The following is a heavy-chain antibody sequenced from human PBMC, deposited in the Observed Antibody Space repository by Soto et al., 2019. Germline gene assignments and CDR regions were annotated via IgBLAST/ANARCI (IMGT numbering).Heavy chain of an antibody. CDR2: IGTAGDT. Sequence: PGGSLRLSCAASGFTFSSYDMHWVRQATGKGLEWVSAIGTAGDTYYPGSVKGRFTISRENAKNSLYLQMNSLRAEDTAVYYCARALDGPERAFDIWGQATLVTVSS. CDR1: GFTFSSYD. J-gene: IGHJ3*02. V-gene: IGHV3-13*01. CDR3: ARALDGPERAFDI.